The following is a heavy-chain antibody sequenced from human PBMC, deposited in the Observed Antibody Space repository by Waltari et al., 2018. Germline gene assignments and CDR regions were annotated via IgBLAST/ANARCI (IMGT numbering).Heavy chain of an antibody. D-gene: IGHD4-17*01. CDR3: AREAVTINYYYYYMDV. CDR2: INHSGST. Sequence: QVQLQQWGAGLLKPSETLSLTCAVYGGSFSGYYWSWIRQPPGKGLEWIGEINHSGSTNYNPSLKSRVTISVDTSKNQFSLKLSSVTAADTAVYYCAREAVTINYYYYYMDVWGKGTTVTISS. J-gene: IGHJ6*03. V-gene: IGHV4-34*01. CDR1: GGSFSGYY.